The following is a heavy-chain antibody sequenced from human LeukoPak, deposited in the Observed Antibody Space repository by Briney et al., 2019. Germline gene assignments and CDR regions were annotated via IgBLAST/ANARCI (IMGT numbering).Heavy chain of an antibody. CDR1: GFTFSSYA. V-gene: IGHV3-23*01. CDR2: ISGSGGST. Sequence: PGGSLRLSCAASGFTFSSYAMSWVRQAPGKGLEWVSAISGSGGSTYYADSVKGRFTISRDNSKNTLYLQMNSLRAEDTAVYHCAKVSYDSSGYYDAFDIWGQGTMVTVSS. J-gene: IGHJ3*02. D-gene: IGHD3-22*01. CDR3: AKVSYDSSGYYDAFDI.